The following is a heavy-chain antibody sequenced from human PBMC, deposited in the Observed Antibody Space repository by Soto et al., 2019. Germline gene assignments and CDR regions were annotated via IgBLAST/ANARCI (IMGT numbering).Heavy chain of an antibody. CDR1: GGSISSGDYY. CDR2: IYYSGST. Sequence: SETLSLTCTVSGGSISSGDYYWSWIRQPPGKGLEWIGYIYYSGSTYYNPSLKSRVTISVDTSKNQFSLKLSSVTAADTAVYYCASTRCLFHIVVVPAAEYYFDYWGQGTLVTVSS. J-gene: IGHJ4*02. V-gene: IGHV4-30-4*01. D-gene: IGHD2-2*01. CDR3: ASTRCLFHIVVVPAAEYYFDY.